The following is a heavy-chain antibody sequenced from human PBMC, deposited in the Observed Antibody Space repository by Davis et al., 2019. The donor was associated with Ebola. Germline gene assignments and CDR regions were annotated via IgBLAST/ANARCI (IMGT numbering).Heavy chain of an antibody. V-gene: IGHV3-33*01. CDR3: ARDLGQRRAPLDS. CDR1: GFTFSSYG. Sequence: GESLKISCAASGFTFSSYGMHWVRQAPGKGLEWVAVIWYDGSNKYYADSVKGRFTISRDNSKNTLYLQMNSLRDEDTAVYYCARDLGQRRAPLDSWGQGTPVTVPS. CDR2: IWYDGSNK. J-gene: IGHJ4*02. D-gene: IGHD3-16*01.